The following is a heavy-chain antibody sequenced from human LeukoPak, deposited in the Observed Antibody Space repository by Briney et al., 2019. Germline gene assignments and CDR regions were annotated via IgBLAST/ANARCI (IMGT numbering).Heavy chain of an antibody. Sequence: GGSLRLSCAASGFTFSSYSMNWVRQAPGKGLEWVSSISSSSSYIYYADSVKGRFTISRDDAKNSLYLQMNSLRAEGTAVYYCARFRVEYSSSNWFDPWGQGTLVTVSS. J-gene: IGHJ5*02. CDR1: GFTFSSYS. D-gene: IGHD6-6*01. V-gene: IGHV3-21*01. CDR3: ARFRVEYSSSNWFDP. CDR2: ISSSSSYI.